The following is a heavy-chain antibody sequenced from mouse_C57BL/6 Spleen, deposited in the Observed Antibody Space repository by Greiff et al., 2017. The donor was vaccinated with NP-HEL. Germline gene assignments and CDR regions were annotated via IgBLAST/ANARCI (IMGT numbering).Heavy chain of an antibody. Sequence: DVHLVESGGDLVKPGGSLKLSCAASGFTFSSYGMSWVRQTPDKRLEWVATISSGGSYTYYPDSVKGRFTISRDNAKNTLYLQMSSLKSEDTAMYYCARLITTVVAPNAMDYWGQGTSVTVSS. CDR1: GFTFSSYG. CDR3: ARLITTVVAPNAMDY. CDR2: ISSGGSYT. J-gene: IGHJ4*01. V-gene: IGHV5-6*01. D-gene: IGHD1-1*01.